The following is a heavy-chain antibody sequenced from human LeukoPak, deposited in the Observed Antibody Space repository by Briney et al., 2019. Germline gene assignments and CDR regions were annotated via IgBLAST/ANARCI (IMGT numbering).Heavy chain of an antibody. CDR1: GGSFSGYY. CDR3: ASITIFGVVPTTTWFDP. J-gene: IGHJ5*02. Sequence: SETLSLTCAVYGGSFSGYYWSWIRQPPGKGLEWIGEINHSGSTNYNPSLKSRVTISVDTSKNQFSLKLSSVTAAGTAVYYCASITIFGVVPTTTWFDPWGQGTLVTVSS. V-gene: IGHV4-34*01. CDR2: INHSGST. D-gene: IGHD3-3*01.